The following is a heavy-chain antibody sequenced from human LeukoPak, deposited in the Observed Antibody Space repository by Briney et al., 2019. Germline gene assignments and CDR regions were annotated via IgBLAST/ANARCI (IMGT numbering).Heavy chain of an antibody. CDR3: AKTVSGSHSYQGGDY. Sequence: GGSLRLSCAASGFTFSSYAMSCVRQAPGKGLEWVSAISGSGSKTYYADSVKGRFTMSRDNSKNTLHLQMNSLRAEDTAVYFCAKTVSGSHSYQGGDYWGQGTLVFVSS. D-gene: IGHD3-16*02. CDR1: GFTFSSYA. J-gene: IGHJ4*02. V-gene: IGHV3-23*01. CDR2: ISGSGSKT.